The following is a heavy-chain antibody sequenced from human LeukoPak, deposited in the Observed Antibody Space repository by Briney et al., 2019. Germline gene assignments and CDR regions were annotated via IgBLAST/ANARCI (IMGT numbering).Heavy chain of an antibody. CDR3: AKQRPELLYFDY. J-gene: IGHJ4*02. Sequence: GGSLRLFCAASGFTFSSYAMSWVRQAPGKGLEWVSAISGSGGSTYYADSVKGRFTISRGNSKNTLYLQMNSLRAEDTAVYYCAKQRPELLYFDYWGQGTLVTVSS. D-gene: IGHD1-14*01. CDR2: ISGSGGST. CDR1: GFTFSSYA. V-gene: IGHV3-23*01.